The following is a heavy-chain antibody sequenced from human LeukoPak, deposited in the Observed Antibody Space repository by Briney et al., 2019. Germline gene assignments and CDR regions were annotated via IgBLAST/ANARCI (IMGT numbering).Heavy chain of an antibody. CDR3: TRDHHRRHYDSQARNTFDI. CDR2: ISIISSTI. Sequence: GWSLRLSCAASGFTFITYSMNWVRQAPGKGLEWVSYISIISSTIYYADSVRGRFTIFRDNAKNSLYLQMNSLRAEDTAVYYCTRDHHRRHYDSQARNTFDIWGQGTMVTVSS. V-gene: IGHV3-48*01. J-gene: IGHJ3*02. CDR1: GFTFITYS. D-gene: IGHD3-22*01.